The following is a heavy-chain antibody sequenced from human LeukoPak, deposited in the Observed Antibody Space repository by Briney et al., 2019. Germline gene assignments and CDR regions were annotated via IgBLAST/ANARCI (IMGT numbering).Heavy chain of an antibody. D-gene: IGHD1-26*01. V-gene: IGHV4-4*02. CDR3: ARLVGAGKDYYYYYMDV. CDR1: GGSISSSNW. J-gene: IGHJ6*03. CDR2: IHHSGST. Sequence: SETLSLTCAVSGGSISSSNWWNWVRQPPGKGLEWIGEIHHSGSTNYNPSLKSRVTISVDKSKNQFSLKVSSVTAADTAVYYCARLVGAGKDYYYYYMDVWGKGTTVTVSS.